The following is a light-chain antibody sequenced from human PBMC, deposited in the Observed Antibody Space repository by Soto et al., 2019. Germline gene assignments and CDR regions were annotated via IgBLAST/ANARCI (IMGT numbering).Light chain of an antibody. CDR3: ISYTSTSTLVV. Sequence: QSVLTQPASVSGSPGQSITISCTGTSSDIGGYDYVSWYQQYPGKVPKLMIYDVTNRASGVPSRFSASKSGDTASLTISGLQAEDEADYYCISYTSTSTLVVFGGGTKLTVL. CDR1: SSDIGGYDY. V-gene: IGLV2-14*01. CDR2: DVT. J-gene: IGLJ2*01.